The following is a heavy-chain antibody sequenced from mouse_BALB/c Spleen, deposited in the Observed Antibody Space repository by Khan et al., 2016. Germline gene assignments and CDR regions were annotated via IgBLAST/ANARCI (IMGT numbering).Heavy chain of an antibody. CDR3: ARGYGYFFDY. V-gene: IGHV1-9*01. CDR2: ILPGSGST. D-gene: IGHD1-2*01. Sequence: QVQLQQSGAELMKPGASVKISCKATGYTFSSYWIEWIKQRPGHGLEWIGEILPGSGSTNCHEKFKGKATFTADTSSNTAYMQLSSLTSEDSAVFYCARGYGYFFDYWGQGTTLTVSS. J-gene: IGHJ2*01. CDR1: GYTFSSYW.